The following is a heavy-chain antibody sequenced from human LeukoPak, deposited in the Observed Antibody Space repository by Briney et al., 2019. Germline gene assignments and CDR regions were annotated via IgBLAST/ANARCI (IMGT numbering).Heavy chain of an antibody. D-gene: IGHD4-11*01. Sequence: ASVKVSCNTSGYTFTGYYMHWVRQAPGQGLGWMGWINPNSGGTNYAQKFQDRVTMTRDTSISTAYMELTTLRSDDTAVYYCAAGGSNWSFDYWGQGTLVTVSS. CDR1: GYTFTGYY. J-gene: IGHJ4*02. CDR3: AAGGSNWSFDY. V-gene: IGHV1-2*02. CDR2: INPNSGGT.